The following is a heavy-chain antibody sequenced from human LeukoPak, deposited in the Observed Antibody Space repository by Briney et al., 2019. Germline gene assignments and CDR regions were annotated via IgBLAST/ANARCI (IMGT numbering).Heavy chain of an antibody. D-gene: IGHD6-6*01. J-gene: IGHJ4*02. CDR1: GYSFTGYY. V-gene: IGHV1-2*02. Sequence: ASVRVSCKASGYSFTGYYIHWLRQAPGQGLEWMGWIKPNNGDTNSAPNLQGRVTLTRDTSITTAYMEVSSLRPDDTAVYYCARGGSGLVARLWGQGTLVTVSS. CDR3: ARGGSGLVARL. CDR2: IKPNNGDT.